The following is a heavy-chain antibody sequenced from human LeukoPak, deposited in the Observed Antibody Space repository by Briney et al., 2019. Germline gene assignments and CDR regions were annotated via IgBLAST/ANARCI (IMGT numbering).Heavy chain of an antibody. Sequence: GGSLRLSCAASGFTFDDYTMHWVRQRPGKGLEWVALIRWDGGSTHYADSVKGRFTISRDNSKNSLYLQMNSLRTEDTALYYCSKDLRSGYNYGFDSWGQGTLVTVSS. CDR3: SKDLRSGYNYGFDS. J-gene: IGHJ4*02. CDR2: IRWDGGST. V-gene: IGHV3-43*01. CDR1: GFTFDDYT. D-gene: IGHD5-18*01.